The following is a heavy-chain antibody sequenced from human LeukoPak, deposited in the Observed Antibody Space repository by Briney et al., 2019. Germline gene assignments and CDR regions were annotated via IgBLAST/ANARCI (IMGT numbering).Heavy chain of an antibody. J-gene: IGHJ3*02. D-gene: IGHD3-22*01. CDR2: ISAYNGNT. V-gene: IGHV1-18*01. Sequence: ASVKVSCKASGYTFTSYGISWGRQAPGQGPEWMGRISAYNGNTNYAQKLQGRVTMTTDTSTSTAYMELRSLRSDDTAVYYCAYSYDTDAFDIWGQGTMVTVSS. CDR3: AYSYDTDAFDI. CDR1: GYTFTSYG.